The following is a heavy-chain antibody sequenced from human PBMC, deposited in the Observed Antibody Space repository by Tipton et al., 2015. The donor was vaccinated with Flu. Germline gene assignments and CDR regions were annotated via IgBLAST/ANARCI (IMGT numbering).Heavy chain of an antibody. Sequence: TLSLTCAVYGGSFSGYYWSWIRQPPGKGPEWIGEINHSGSTNYNPSLKSRVTISVDTSKSQFSLKLSSVTAADTAVYYCARAPSGGSSIAARPNWFDPWGQGTLVTVSS. CDR2: INHSGST. CDR1: GGSFSGYY. J-gene: IGHJ5*02. V-gene: IGHV4-34*01. D-gene: IGHD6-6*01. CDR3: ARAPSGGSSIAARPNWFDP.